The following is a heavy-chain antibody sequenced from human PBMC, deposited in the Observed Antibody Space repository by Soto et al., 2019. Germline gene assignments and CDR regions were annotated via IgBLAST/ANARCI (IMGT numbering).Heavy chain of an antibody. V-gene: IGHV3-15*01. CDR2: IRSQGDGGTA. Sequence: QLVESGGGFVKPGMSLRLTCAASGFTFSNAWMTWVRQAPGKGLXXXXXIRSQGDGGTADYAAPVRGRFTISRDDSQNLVFLHMDNLQPEDTAVYYCITAPLRWGQGTLVTVSS. J-gene: IGHJ4*02. CDR1: GFTFSNAW. CDR3: ITAPLR.